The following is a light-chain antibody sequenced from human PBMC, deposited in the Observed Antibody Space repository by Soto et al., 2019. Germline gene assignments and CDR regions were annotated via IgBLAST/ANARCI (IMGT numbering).Light chain of an antibody. Sequence: EIVLTQSPATLSLSPGERATLSCRASQSVGTYLAWYQHNPGQAPRLLIYDASNRATGIPARFSGSGSGTDFNLTISSPEPEDFAVYYCQQRYNSPNTFGQGTKLEIK. CDR1: QSVGTY. CDR3: QQRYNSPNT. CDR2: DAS. J-gene: IGKJ2*01. V-gene: IGKV3-11*01.